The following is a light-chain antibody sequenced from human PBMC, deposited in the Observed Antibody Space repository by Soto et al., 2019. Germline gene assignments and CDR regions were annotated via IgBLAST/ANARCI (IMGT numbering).Light chain of an antibody. Sequence: EIVITQSPATLSVSPGESASLSCRASQSVSSNLAWHQQKPGQAPRILMYDASTRAAGVPARFSGSASGTEFTLTISSLQSEDFAVYYCQLYTNWPRWTFGQGTKVDI. CDR2: DAS. V-gene: IGKV3-15*01. J-gene: IGKJ1*01. CDR1: QSVSSN. CDR3: QLYTNWPRWT.